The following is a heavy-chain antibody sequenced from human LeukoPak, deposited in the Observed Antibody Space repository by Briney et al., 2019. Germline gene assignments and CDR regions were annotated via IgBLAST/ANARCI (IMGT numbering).Heavy chain of an antibody. V-gene: IGHV4-61*08. Sequence: SQTLSLTCTVSGGSINSGGYYWSWIRQHPGKGLEWIGYIYYSGSTNYNPSLKSRVTISVDTSKNQFSLKLSSVTAADTAVYYCARGVSVYWFDPWGQGTLVTVSS. CDR1: GGSINSGGYY. J-gene: IGHJ5*02. D-gene: IGHD2-21*01. CDR2: IYYSGST. CDR3: ARGVSVYWFDP.